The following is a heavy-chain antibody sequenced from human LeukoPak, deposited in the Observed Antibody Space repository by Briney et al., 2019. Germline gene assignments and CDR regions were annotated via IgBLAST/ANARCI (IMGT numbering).Heavy chain of an antibody. CDR3: VRGTGY. Sequence: GGSLRLFGSVCGFTFSTYVMHWVRQAPGKGLEYVSAISSNGDNTYYADSVKGRFTISRDNSKNTLYLQMSSLRADDTAVYYCVRGTGYWGQGTLVTVSS. J-gene: IGHJ4*02. CDR1: GFTFSTYV. V-gene: IGHV3-64D*06. CDR2: ISSNGDNT.